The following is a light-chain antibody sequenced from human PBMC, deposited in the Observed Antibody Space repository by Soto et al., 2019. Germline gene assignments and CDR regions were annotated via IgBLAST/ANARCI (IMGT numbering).Light chain of an antibody. Sequence: QSALTQPPSASGSPGQSVTISCTGTSSDVGGYNYVSWYQPHPGKAPKLMIDEVSKRPSGVPDRCSGSKSGNTASLTVSGLQAEDEAAEYCSSYAGSNNVVFGGGTKLTVL. CDR1: SSDVGGYNY. CDR3: SSYAGSNNVV. J-gene: IGLJ2*01. CDR2: EVS. V-gene: IGLV2-8*01.